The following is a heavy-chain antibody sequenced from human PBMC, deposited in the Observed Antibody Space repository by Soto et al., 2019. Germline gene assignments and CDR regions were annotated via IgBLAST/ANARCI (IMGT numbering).Heavy chain of an antibody. Sequence: KPSDTLSLTCAVSGGSIISGGYSWIWIRQPPGKGLEWIGYIYHSGSTYYNPSLKSRVTISVDRSKNQFSLKLSSVTAADTAVYYCARGGTEYCSSTSCYRHNWFDPWGQGTLVTVSS. CDR3: ARGGTEYCSSTSCYRHNWFDP. V-gene: IGHV4-30-2*01. CDR1: GGSIISGGYS. J-gene: IGHJ5*02. D-gene: IGHD2-2*02. CDR2: IYHSGST.